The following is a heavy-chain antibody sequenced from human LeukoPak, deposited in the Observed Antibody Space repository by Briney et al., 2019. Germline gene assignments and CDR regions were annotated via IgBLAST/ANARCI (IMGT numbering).Heavy chain of an antibody. Sequence: ASVKVSCKASGYTFTGYYMHWVRQAPGQGLEWMGRINPNSGGTNYAQKFHGRVTMTRDTSISTAYMELSRLRSDDTAVYYCARTLTYYYDSSGYLLRAQNDYWGQGTLVTVSS. CDR1: GYTFTGYY. D-gene: IGHD3-22*01. CDR3: ARTLTYYYDSSGYLLRAQNDY. V-gene: IGHV1-2*06. CDR2: INPNSGGT. J-gene: IGHJ4*02.